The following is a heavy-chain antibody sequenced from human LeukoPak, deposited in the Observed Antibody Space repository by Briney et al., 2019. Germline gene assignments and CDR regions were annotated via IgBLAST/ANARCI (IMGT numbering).Heavy chain of an antibody. Sequence: PSETLSLTCTVSGGSFTAYYWSWIRQPAGKGLEWIGRVYDSGNTKYNPSLKSRVTMSVDTSKSQVSLNMTSATAADTAVYFCARGNRGYETFDYWGQGALVTVSS. CDR2: VYDSGNT. D-gene: IGHD5-12*01. V-gene: IGHV4-4*07. J-gene: IGHJ4*02. CDR1: GGSFTAYY. CDR3: ARGNRGYETFDY.